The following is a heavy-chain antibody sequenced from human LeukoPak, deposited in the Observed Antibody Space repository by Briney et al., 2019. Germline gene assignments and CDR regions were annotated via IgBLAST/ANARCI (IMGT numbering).Heavy chain of an antibody. CDR1: GYTLTELS. CDR3: ATHSGIAAAGIYYFDY. J-gene: IGHJ4*02. Sequence: GASVMVSCKVSGYTLTELSMHWVRQAPGKGLEWMGGFDPEDGETIYAQKFQGRVTMTEDTSTDTAYMELSSLRSEDTAVYYCATHSGIAAAGIYYFDYWGQGTLVTVSS. V-gene: IGHV1-24*01. D-gene: IGHD6-13*01. CDR2: FDPEDGET.